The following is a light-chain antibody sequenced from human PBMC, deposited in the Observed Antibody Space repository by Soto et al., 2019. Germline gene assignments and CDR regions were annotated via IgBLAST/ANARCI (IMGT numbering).Light chain of an antibody. CDR3: QQYGSSGT. J-gene: IGKJ1*01. CDR2: GAS. V-gene: IGKV3-20*01. Sequence: EIVLTQSPGTLSLSPGERATLSCRASQSVSSSFLAWYHQKPGQAPRLLIYGASSRATGITDRFSGSGSGTDFTLTISRLAPEDFAVYYCQQYGSSGTFGQGTKVDIK. CDR1: QSVSSSF.